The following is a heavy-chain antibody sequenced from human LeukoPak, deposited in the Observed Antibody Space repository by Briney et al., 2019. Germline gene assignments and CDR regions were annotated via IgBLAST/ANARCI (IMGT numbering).Heavy chain of an antibody. D-gene: IGHD1-26*01. CDR1: GGSISSSSYY. Sequence: SETLSLTCTVSGGSISSSSYYWGWIRQPPGKGLEWIGSIYHSGSTYYNPSLKSRVTISVDTSKNQFSLKLSSVTAADTAVYYCARYYDGNAFDIWGQGTMVTVSS. CDR2: IYHSGST. J-gene: IGHJ3*02. CDR3: ARYYDGNAFDI. V-gene: IGHV4-39*07.